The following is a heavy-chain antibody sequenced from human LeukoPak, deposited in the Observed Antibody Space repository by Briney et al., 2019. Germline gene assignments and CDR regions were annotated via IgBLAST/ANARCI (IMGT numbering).Heavy chain of an antibody. CDR1: GFTFSNYA. Sequence: GRSLRLSCAASGFTFSNYAVHWVRQAPGKGLEWVAVISFDGSNEYYADSVKGRFTISRDNAKNSLYLQMNSLRAEDTAVYYCARDYRSGWYDAFDIWGQGTMVTVSS. V-gene: IGHV3-30-3*01. CDR3: ARDYRSGWYDAFDI. CDR2: ISFDGSNE. J-gene: IGHJ3*02. D-gene: IGHD6-19*01.